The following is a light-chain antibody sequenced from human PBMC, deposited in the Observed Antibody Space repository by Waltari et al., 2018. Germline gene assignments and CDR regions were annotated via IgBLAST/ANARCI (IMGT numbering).Light chain of an antibody. CDR3: QQRSNWPPT. Sequence: EIVLTQSPATLPLSPGESATLSCRVSQSVSSYLAWYQQKPGQAPRLLIYDASNRATGIPARFSGSGSGTDFTLTISSLEPEDFAVYYCQQRSNWPPTFGQGTRLEIK. V-gene: IGKV3-11*01. CDR2: DAS. J-gene: IGKJ5*01. CDR1: QSVSSY.